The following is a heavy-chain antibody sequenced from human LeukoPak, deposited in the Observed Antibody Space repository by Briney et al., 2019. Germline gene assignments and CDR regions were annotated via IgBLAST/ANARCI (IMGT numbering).Heavy chain of an antibody. D-gene: IGHD3-22*01. CDR2: IIGSGGST. J-gene: IGHJ4*02. CDR1: GFTFTSYD. CDR3: AKELYPLSSGFLFDY. Sequence: PGGSLTLSCAPSGFTFTSYDMRWARHAPGRGREWLSYIIGSGGSTFYADSVKGRFTISRDNSKNTLYLQMNSLRDEDTAVYYCAKELYPLSSGFLFDYWGQGTLVTVSS. V-gene: IGHV3-23*01.